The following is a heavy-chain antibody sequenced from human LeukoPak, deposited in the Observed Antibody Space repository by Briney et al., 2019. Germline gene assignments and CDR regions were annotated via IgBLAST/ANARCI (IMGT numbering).Heavy chain of an antibody. V-gene: IGHV5-10-1*01. CDR3: AREGYSSGWYFGRGGAFDI. D-gene: IGHD6-19*01. Sequence: GESLKSSCKGSGYSFTSYWISWVRQMPGKGLGWMGRIDPSDSYTNYSPSFQGHVTISADKSISTAYLQWSSLKASDTAMYYCAREGYSSGWYFGRGGAFDIWGQGTMVTVSS. CDR2: IDPSDSYT. CDR1: GYSFTSYW. J-gene: IGHJ3*02.